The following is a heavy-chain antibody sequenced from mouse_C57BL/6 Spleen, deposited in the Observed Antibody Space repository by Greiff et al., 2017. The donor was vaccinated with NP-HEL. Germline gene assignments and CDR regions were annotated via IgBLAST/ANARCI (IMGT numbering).Heavy chain of an antibody. Sequence: VQLQQSGAELVRPGASVKLSCTASGFNIKDYYMHWVKQRPEQGLEWIGRIDPEDGDTEYAPKFQGKATMTADTSSNTAYLQLSSLTSEDTAVYYCTTPQLTGTAWFAYWGQGTLVTVSA. D-gene: IGHD4-1*01. CDR1: GFNIKDYY. V-gene: IGHV14-1*01. CDR3: TTPQLTGTAWFAY. J-gene: IGHJ3*01. CDR2: IDPEDGDT.